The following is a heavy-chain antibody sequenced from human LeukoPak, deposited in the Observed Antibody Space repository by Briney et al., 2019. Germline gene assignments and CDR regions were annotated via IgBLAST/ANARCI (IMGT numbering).Heavy chain of an antibody. CDR1: GYIFTGYL. D-gene: IGHD3-22*01. CDR2: INPNSGGT. J-gene: IGHJ4*02. V-gene: IGHV1-2*02. CDR3: ARGRGSEVVSYVDY. Sequence: ASVKVSCKASGYIFTGYLMHWMRQAPGQGLDWMGRINPNSGGTNYAQKFQGVVTLTRDASISTAYMELSSLRSDDTAVYYCARGRGSEVVSYVDYWGQGTLVTVSS.